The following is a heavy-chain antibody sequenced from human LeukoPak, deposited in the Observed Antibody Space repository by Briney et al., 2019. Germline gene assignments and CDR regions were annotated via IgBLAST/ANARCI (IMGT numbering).Heavy chain of an antibody. Sequence: GGSLRLSCAASGFTFSSYATSWVRQAPGKGLEWVSTISASGYSTYYADSVKGRFTISRDNSKNTLYLQMNSLRAEDTAVYHCAKDGRSYSSGWPPFDYWGQGALVTVSS. D-gene: IGHD6-19*01. J-gene: IGHJ4*02. CDR2: ISASGYST. V-gene: IGHV3-23*01. CDR3: AKDGRSYSSGWPPFDY. CDR1: GFTFSSYA.